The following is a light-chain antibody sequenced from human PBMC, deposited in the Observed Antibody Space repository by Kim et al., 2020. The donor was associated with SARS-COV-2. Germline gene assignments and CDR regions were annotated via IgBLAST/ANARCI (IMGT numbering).Light chain of an antibody. Sequence: LSASVGDRVTISCRTSQSISNWLAWYQQKPGKAPKLLIYKASNLESGVPSRFSSSVSGTEFTLTISSLQPDDFATYYCQQYSSYSFGQGTKVDIK. CDR3: QQYSSYS. J-gene: IGKJ1*01. CDR2: KAS. CDR1: QSISNW. V-gene: IGKV1-5*03.